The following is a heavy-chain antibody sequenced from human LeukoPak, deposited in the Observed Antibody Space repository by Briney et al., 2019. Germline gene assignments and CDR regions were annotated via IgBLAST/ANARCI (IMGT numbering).Heavy chain of an antibody. Sequence: ASVNVSCKASGYTFTYRYLHWVRQAPGQALEWMGWITPFNGNTNYAQKFQDRVTITRDRSMSTAYMELSSLRSEDTAMYYCATAMVTIAVAGLSAFDIWGQGTMVTVSS. CDR2: ITPFNGNT. CDR3: ATAMVTIAVAGLSAFDI. CDR1: GYTFTYRY. V-gene: IGHV1-45*02. D-gene: IGHD6-19*01. J-gene: IGHJ3*02.